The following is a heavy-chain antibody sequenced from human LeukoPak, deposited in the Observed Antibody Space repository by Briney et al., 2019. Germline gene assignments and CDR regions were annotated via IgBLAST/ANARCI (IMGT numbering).Heavy chain of an antibody. J-gene: IGHJ4*02. CDR3: ARDARPYDYVWGSYRQPFDY. Sequence: GGSLRLSCAASGFTFSSYEMNWVRQAPGKGLEWVSYISSSGSTIYYADSVKGRFTISRDNDKNSLYLQMNSLRAEDTAVYYCARDARPYDYVWGSYRQPFDYWGQGTLVTVSS. CDR2: ISSSGSTI. CDR1: GFTFSSYE. V-gene: IGHV3-48*03. D-gene: IGHD3-16*02.